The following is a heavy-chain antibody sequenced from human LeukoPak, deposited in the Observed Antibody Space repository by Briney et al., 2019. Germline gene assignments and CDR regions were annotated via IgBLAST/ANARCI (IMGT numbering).Heavy chain of an antibody. J-gene: IGHJ5*02. D-gene: IGHD2-15*01. Sequence: GGSLRLSCAASGFTFSSYGMHWVRQAPGKGLEWVAVISYNGGNKYNADSVKGRFSISRDNSNNMLYLQMNSLRTDDTAVYYCAKDPYRVVVATGNYLDPWGQGTLVTVSS. V-gene: IGHV3-30*18. CDR3: AKDPYRVVVATGNYLDP. CDR2: ISYNGGNK. CDR1: GFTFSSYG.